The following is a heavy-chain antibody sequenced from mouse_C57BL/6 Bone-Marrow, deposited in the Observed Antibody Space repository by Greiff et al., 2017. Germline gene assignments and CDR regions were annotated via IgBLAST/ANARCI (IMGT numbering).Heavy chain of an antibody. CDR1: GFTFSDYY. D-gene: IGHD1-1*01. V-gene: IGHV5-16*01. CDR2: INYDGSST. J-gene: IGHJ2*01. CDR3: AREDYYGRAYFDY. Sequence: EVQVVESEGGLVQPGSSMKLSCTASGFTFSDYYMAWVRQVPEKGLEWVANINYDGSSTYYLDSLKSRFIISRDNAKNILYLQMSSLKSEDTATYYCAREDYYGRAYFDYWGQGTTLTVSS.